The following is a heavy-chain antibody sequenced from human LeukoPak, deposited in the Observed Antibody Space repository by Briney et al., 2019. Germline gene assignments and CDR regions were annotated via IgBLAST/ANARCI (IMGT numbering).Heavy chain of an antibody. CDR1: GFTFSRYP. CDR3: ARDHRVDTAMDY. Sequence: PGGSLRLSCAASGFTFSRYPMHWVRQAPGKGLEWVAVISYDGTYKFYGDSVKGRFTVSRDNSKNMLYLQMDSLRFEDTAVYYCARDHRVDTAMDYWGQGTLVTVSS. V-gene: IGHV3-30-3*01. J-gene: IGHJ4*02. D-gene: IGHD5-18*01. CDR2: ISYDGTYK.